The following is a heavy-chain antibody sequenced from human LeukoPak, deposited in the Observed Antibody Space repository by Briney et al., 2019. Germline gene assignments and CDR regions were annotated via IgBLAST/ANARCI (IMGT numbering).Heavy chain of an antibody. CDR2: IGIHSGNT. V-gene: IGHV3-48*01. CDR1: GFTFSSCG. J-gene: IGHJ4*02. CDR3: ARDYKYAFDN. D-gene: IGHD5-24*01. Sequence: GGSLRLTCTASGFTFSSCGMHWVRQAPGKGLEWISYIGIHSGNTNYADSVKGRFTISGDKAKNSLYLQMNSLRVEDTAVYYCARDYKYAFDNWGQGTLVTVSS.